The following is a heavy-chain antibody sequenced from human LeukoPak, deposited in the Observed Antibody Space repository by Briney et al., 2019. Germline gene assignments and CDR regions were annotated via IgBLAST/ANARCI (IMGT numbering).Heavy chain of an antibody. D-gene: IGHD3-22*01. J-gene: IGHJ4*02. V-gene: IGHV4-30-2*01. Sequence: SQTLSLTCTVSGGSVSSGDNSWSWIRQPPGMGLEWIGYISHSGNTYSNPSLKSRVTISVDRSKNQFSLKLSSVTAADTAVYYCARTPSHYYDSSGYDYWGQGTLVTVSS. CDR2: ISHSGNT. CDR3: ARTPSHYYDSSGYDY. CDR1: GGSVSSGDNS.